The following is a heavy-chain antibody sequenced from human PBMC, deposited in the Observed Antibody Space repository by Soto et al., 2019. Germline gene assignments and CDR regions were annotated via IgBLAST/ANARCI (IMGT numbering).Heavy chain of an antibody. J-gene: IGHJ4*02. CDR1: GFTFSSYA. V-gene: IGHV3-30-3*01. Sequence: QVQLVESGGGVVQPGRSLRLSCAASGFTFSSYAMHWVRQAPGKGLEWVAVISYDGSNKYYADSVKGRFTISRDNSKNTLYLQMNSLRAEDTAVYYCALYFVDTARFDYWCQGTLVTVSS. CDR2: ISYDGSNK. CDR3: ALYFVDTARFDY. D-gene: IGHD5-18*01.